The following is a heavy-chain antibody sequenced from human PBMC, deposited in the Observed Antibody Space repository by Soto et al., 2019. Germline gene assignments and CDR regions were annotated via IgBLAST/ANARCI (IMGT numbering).Heavy chain of an antibody. CDR1: GYGFTSYW. J-gene: IGHJ4*02. CDR2: IYPCDSDT. CDR3: ARSVLMDYYDSSGYHDY. D-gene: IGHD3-22*01. V-gene: IGHV5-51*01. Sequence: GESLKISCKGSGYGFTSYWIGWVRQMPGKGLEWMGIIYPCDSDTRYSPSFQGQVTISADKSISTAYLQWSSLKASDTAMYYCARSVLMDYYDSSGYHDYWGKGTLVTVSS.